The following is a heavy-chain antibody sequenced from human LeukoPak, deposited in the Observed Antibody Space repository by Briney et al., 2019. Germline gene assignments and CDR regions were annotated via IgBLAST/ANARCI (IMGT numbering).Heavy chain of an antibody. Sequence: GGSLRLSCAASGFTFSSYGMHWVRQAPGKGLEWVTFIRYDGSNKYYADSVKGRFTISRDNSKNTLYLQMNSLRAEDTAVYYCARRSGIAVAGAFDYWGQGTLVTVSS. J-gene: IGHJ4*02. V-gene: IGHV3-30*02. D-gene: IGHD6-19*01. CDR2: IRYDGSNK. CDR1: GFTFSSYG. CDR3: ARRSGIAVAGAFDY.